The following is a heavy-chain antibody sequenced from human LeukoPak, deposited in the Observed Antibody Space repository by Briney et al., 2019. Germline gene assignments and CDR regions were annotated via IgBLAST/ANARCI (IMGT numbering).Heavy chain of an antibody. CDR2: ISGSGGST. V-gene: IGHV3-23*01. CDR3: AKDTAGMGFDS. Sequence: GGSLRLSCAASGFTFSSYAMSWVRRAPGKGLEWVSAISGSGGSTYYADSVKGRFTISRDNAKNSLYLQMNSLRAEDTALYYCAKDTAGMGFDSWGQGTLVTVSS. D-gene: IGHD6-13*01. J-gene: IGHJ4*02. CDR1: GFTFSSYA.